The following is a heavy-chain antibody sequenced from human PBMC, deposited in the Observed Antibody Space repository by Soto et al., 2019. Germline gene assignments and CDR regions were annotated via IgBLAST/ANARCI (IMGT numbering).Heavy chain of an antibody. CDR1: GFTFSSYA. Sequence: LRLSCAASGFTFSSYAMSWVRQAPGKGLEWVSTISGSGGSTFYADSVKGRFTISRDNSKNTLYLQMNSLRAEDTAVYYCAKDKYSYGPGEFDYWGQGTLVTVS. J-gene: IGHJ4*02. CDR2: ISGSGGST. D-gene: IGHD5-18*01. V-gene: IGHV3-23*01. CDR3: AKDKYSYGPGEFDY.